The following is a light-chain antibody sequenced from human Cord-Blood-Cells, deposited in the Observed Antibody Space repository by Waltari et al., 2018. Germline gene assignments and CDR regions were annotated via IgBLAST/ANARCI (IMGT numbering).Light chain of an antibody. J-gene: IGLJ3*02. CDR3: SSYTSSSTLV. CDR1: SSAVGRYNY. CDR2: DVS. V-gene: IGLV2-14*03. Sequence: QPALTQPASVSGSPGQSITIPCTGTSSAVGRYNYVSCYQQHPGKAPKLMIYDVSNRPSGVSNRFSGSKSGNTASLTISGLQAEDEADYYCSSYTSSSTLVFGGGTKLTVL.